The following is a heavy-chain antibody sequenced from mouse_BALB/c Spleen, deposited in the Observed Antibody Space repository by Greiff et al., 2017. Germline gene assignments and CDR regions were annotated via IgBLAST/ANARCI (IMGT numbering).Heavy chain of an antibody. V-gene: IGHV1-7*01. Sequence: VQLQQSGAELAKPGASVKMSCKASGYTFTSYWMHWVKQRPGQGLEWIGYINPSTGYTEYNQKFKDKATLTADKSSSTAYMQLSSLTSEDSAVYYCARSRGNYDLDYWGQGTTLTVSS. CDR3: ARSRGNYDLDY. J-gene: IGHJ2*01. CDR2: INPSTGYT. CDR1: GYTFTSYW. D-gene: IGHD2-1*01.